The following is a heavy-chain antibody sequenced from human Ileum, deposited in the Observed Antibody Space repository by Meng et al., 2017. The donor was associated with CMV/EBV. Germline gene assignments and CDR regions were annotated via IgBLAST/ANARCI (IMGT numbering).Heavy chain of an antibody. V-gene: IGHV1-18*01. CDR2: ISGYNANT. Sequence: ASVKVSCKASGYTSSSSGISWVRQAPGQGLEWMGWISGYNANTAYAQRFQGRVTMTTDTSTTTVYMNLRSLTSNDAAVYYCARTSGPAAKSGLDVWGQRTTVTVSS. CDR3: ARTSGPAAKSGLDV. J-gene: IGHJ6*02. CDR1: GYTSSSSG.